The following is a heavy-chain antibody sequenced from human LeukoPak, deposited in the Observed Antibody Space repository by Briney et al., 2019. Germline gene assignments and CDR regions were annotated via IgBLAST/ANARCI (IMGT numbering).Heavy chain of an antibody. Sequence: TGGSLRLSCAASGFTFSSYTMNWVRQALGQGLEWVSTISDPHSGSQTHYADSVKGRFPISRDNAKNTLYLQMNSLRAEDTAVYYCARDHCGGDCHFDYWGQGTLVTVSS. V-gene: IGHV3-23*01. D-gene: IGHD2-21*02. J-gene: IGHJ4*02. CDR1: GFTFSSYT. CDR2: ISDPHSGSQT. CDR3: ARDHCGGDCHFDY.